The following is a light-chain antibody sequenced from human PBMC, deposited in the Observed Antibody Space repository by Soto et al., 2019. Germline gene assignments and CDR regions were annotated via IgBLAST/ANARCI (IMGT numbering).Light chain of an antibody. CDR1: SSDVGGYNY. Sequence: QYALTQPASVSVSPGPSITISCTGTSSDVGGYNYVSWYQHHPGKAPKLMIYEVSNRPSGVSYRFSGSKSGNTASLTISGLQAEDEADYYCNSYTGSGIVFGTGAKVTVL. CDR2: EVS. CDR3: NSYTGSGIV. J-gene: IGLJ1*01. V-gene: IGLV2-14*01.